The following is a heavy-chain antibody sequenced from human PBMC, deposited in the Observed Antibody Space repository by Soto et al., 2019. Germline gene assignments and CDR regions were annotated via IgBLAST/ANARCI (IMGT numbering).Heavy chain of an antibody. J-gene: IGHJ5*02. Sequence: GGALRLSCAGSGFTFSTYSMSWVRQAPGKGLEWVSGISGSGGSTHYADSVKGRSTISRDNSKNTLYLQMNSLRAADTAVYYCARVRGGRIVVVPAAIRGFDPWGQGTLVTVSS. CDR2: ISGSGGST. CDR3: ARVRGGRIVVVPAAIRGFDP. V-gene: IGHV3-23*01. D-gene: IGHD2-2*01. CDR1: GFTFSTYS.